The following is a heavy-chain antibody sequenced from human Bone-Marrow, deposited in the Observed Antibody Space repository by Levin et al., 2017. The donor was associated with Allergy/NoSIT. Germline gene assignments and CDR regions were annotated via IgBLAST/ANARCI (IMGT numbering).Heavy chain of an antibody. Sequence: PGESLKISCAASGFTFCSYWMSWVRQAPGKGLEWVANIKQDGSEKYYVDSVKGRFTISRDNAKNSLYLQMNSLRAEDTAVYYCARGYCGGDCSDYWGQGTLVTVSS. V-gene: IGHV3-7*04. CDR2: IKQDGSEK. CDR3: ARGYCGGDCSDY. D-gene: IGHD2-21*02. CDR1: GFTFCSYW. J-gene: IGHJ4*02.